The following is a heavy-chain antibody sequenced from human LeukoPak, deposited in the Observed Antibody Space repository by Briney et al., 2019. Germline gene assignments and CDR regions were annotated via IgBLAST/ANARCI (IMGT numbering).Heavy chain of an antibody. Sequence: GESLKISCKGSGYSFTSYWIGWVRQMPGKGLEWMGIIHPGDSDTRYSPSFQGQVTISADKSISAAYLQWSSLKASDTAMYYCARRRGYSSSSGGTYYFDYWGQGTLVTVSS. CDR2: IHPGDSDT. CDR3: ARRRGYSSSSGGTYYFDY. J-gene: IGHJ4*02. D-gene: IGHD6-6*01. V-gene: IGHV5-51*01. CDR1: GYSFTSYW.